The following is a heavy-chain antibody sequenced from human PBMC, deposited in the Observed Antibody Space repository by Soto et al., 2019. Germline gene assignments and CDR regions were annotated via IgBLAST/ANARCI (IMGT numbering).Heavy chain of an antibody. CDR1: GYTFTSYD. V-gene: IGHV1-8*01. Sequence: ASVKVSCKASGYTFTSYDINWVRQATGQGLEWMGWMNPNSGNTGYAQKFQGRVTMTRNTSISTAYMELSSLRSEDTAVYYCARAGSKRFLEWLQTYDAFDIWGQGTMVTVSS. CDR2: MNPNSGNT. D-gene: IGHD3-3*01. CDR3: ARAGSKRFLEWLQTYDAFDI. J-gene: IGHJ3*02.